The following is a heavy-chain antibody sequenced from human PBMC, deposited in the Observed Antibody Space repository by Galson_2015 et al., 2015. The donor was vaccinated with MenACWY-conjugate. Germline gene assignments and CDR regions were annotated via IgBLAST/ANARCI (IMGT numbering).Heavy chain of an antibody. CDR3: ARDPERGDGYVLDY. CDR2: INRDGSST. Sequence: SLRLSCAASGFTFSSYWMYWVRQAPGKGLVWVAHINRDGSSTSYADSVEGRFTISRDNAKNMLYLQMNSLRAEDTAVYYCARDPERGDGYVLDYWGQGTLVTVSS. J-gene: IGHJ4*02. CDR1: GFTFSSYW. D-gene: IGHD5-24*01. V-gene: IGHV3-74*01.